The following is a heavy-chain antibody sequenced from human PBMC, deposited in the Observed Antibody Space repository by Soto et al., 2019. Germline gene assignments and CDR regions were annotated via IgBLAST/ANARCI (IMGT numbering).Heavy chain of an antibody. V-gene: IGHV4-61*01. CDR2: IYYSGST. J-gene: IGHJ4*02. Sequence: SETLSLTCTVSGGSVSSGSYYWSWIRQPPGKGLEWIGYIYYSGSTNYNPSLKSRVTISVDTSKNQFSLMLSSVTAADTAVYYCARVYMFYDYWGQGTLVTVSS. D-gene: IGHD3-10*02. CDR1: GGSVSSGSYY. CDR3: ARVYMFYDY.